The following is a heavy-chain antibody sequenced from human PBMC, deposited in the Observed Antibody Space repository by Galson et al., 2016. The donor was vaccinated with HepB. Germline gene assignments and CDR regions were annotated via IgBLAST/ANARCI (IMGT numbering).Heavy chain of an antibody. D-gene: IGHD3-16*01. CDR3: ARDKGSYPYFSDF. CDR1: GSTFRDYS. V-gene: IGHV3-30*04. J-gene: IGHJ4*02. CDR2: VSDDGSNK. Sequence: SLRLSRAAPGSTFRDYSIHWVRQAPGQGVEWVAVVSDDGSNKYYADSVKGRITISRDNSQNTVYLQMNSLRAEDTAVYYCARDKGSYPYFSDFWGRGTLVTVSS.